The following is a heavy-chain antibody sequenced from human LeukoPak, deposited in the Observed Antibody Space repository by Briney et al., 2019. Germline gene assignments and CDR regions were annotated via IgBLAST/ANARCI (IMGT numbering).Heavy chain of an antibody. CDR2: ISYDGSNK. V-gene: IGHV3-30*03. J-gene: IGHJ4*02. CDR3: ARPDCSGGSCYWVWLDY. CDR1: GFTFRSYG. D-gene: IGHD2-15*01. Sequence: PGRSLRLSCAASGFTFRSYGMHWVRQAPGKGLEWVAVISYDGSNKYYADSVKGRFTISRDNSKNTLYLQMNSLRAEDTAVYYCARPDCSGGSCYWVWLDYWGQGTLVTVSS.